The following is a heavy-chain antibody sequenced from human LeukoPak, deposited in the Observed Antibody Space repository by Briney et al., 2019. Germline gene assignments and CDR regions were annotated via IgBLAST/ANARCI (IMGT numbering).Heavy chain of an antibody. Sequence: SETLSLTCTVSGGSISNYYWSWIRQPPGKGLEWIGYIYYSGSANYNPSLKSRVTIPLDTSKNQFSLKLTSVTAADTAAYYCSRGGYGSGSYYGYWGQGTLVTVSS. CDR2: IYYSGSA. J-gene: IGHJ4*02. D-gene: IGHD3-10*01. CDR3: SRGGYGSGSYYGY. CDR1: GGSISNYY. V-gene: IGHV4-59*01.